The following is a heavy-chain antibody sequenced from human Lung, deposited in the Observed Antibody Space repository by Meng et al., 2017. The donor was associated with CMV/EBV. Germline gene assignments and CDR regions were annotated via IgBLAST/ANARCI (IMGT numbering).Heavy chain of an antibody. J-gene: IGHJ5*02. CDR1: GFTFSDYY. CDR3: ASHRYSGSYYPPAWFDP. Sequence: SLKISCAASGFTFSDYYMSWIRQAPGKGLEWVSYISSSGSTIYYADSVKGRFTISRDNAKNSLYLQMNSLRAEDTAVYYCASHRYSGSYYPPAWFDPWGQGTLVTSPQ. D-gene: IGHD1-26*01. CDR2: ISSSGSTI. V-gene: IGHV3-11*01.